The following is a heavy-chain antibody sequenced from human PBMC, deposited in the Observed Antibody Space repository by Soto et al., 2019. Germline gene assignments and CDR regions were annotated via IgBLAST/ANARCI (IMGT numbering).Heavy chain of an antibody. CDR3: AREVKVHTPACVY. D-gene: IGHD2-15*01. CDR1: GGTFNTYA. Sequence: QVQLVQSGAEMKKPGSSVKVSCQSSGGTFNTYAMNWVRQAPGQGPEWMGDISPMFGAANYAPKFQDRVTITADEATSTSYMQSSSWTSEDPALSFCAREVKVHTPACVYWGQGTLVTVSS. V-gene: IGHV1-69*19. CDR2: ISPMFGAA. J-gene: IGHJ4*02.